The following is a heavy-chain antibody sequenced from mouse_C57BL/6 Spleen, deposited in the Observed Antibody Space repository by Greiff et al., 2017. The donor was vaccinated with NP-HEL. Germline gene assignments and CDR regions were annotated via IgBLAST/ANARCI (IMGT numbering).Heavy chain of an antibody. J-gene: IGHJ2*01. Sequence: QVQLQQPGAELVKPGASVKLSCKASGYTFTSYWMQWVKQRPGQGLEWIGEIDPSDSYTNYNQKFKGKATLTVDTSSSTAYMQLSSLTSEDSAVYYCAREGTTVVAGFDYWGQGTTLTVSS. CDR2: IDPSDSYT. CDR1: GYTFTSYW. CDR3: AREGTTVVAGFDY. V-gene: IGHV1-50*01. D-gene: IGHD1-1*01.